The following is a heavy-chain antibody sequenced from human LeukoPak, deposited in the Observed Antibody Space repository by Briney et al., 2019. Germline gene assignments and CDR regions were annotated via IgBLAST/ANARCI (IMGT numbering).Heavy chain of an antibody. V-gene: IGHV3-30-3*01. CDR3: ARDPRYSYGFLRGMDV. CDR2: ISYDGSNK. CDR1: GFTFSSSA. Sequence: GGSLRLSCAASGFTFSSSATHWVRQAPDKGLEWVAVISYDGSNKYYADSVKGRFTISRDNSKNTLYLQMNSLRAEDTAVYYCARDPRYSYGFLRGMDVWGQGTTVTVSS. D-gene: IGHD5-18*01. J-gene: IGHJ6*02.